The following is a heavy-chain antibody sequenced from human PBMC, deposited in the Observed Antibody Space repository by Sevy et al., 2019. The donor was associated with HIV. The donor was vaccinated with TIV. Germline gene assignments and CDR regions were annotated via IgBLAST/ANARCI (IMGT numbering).Heavy chain of an antibody. J-gene: IGHJ4*02. CDR3: AISTSSICLFDN. D-gene: IGHD3-3*02. Sequence: GGSLRLSCAASGFTFSSYWMSWVRQAPGKGLEWVANIKQEGSEKYYVDSVKGRFTISRDNAKNSLYLQMNSLRAEDTAVYYCAISTSSICLFDNWGQGTLVTVSS. CDR1: GFTFSSYW. V-gene: IGHV3-7*03. CDR2: IKQEGSEK.